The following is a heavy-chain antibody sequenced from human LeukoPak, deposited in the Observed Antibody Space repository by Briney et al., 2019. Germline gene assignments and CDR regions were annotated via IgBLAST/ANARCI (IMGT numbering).Heavy chain of an antibody. CDR3: ARGARSPYYFDY. V-gene: IGHV4-61*02. Sequence: SETLSLTCTVSGGSISSGSYYWSWIRQPAGKGLEWIGRIYTSGSTYYNPSLKSRVTISVDTSKNQFSLKLSSVTAADTAVYYCARGARSPYYFDYWGQGTLVTVSS. J-gene: IGHJ4*02. CDR2: IYTSGST. CDR1: GGSISSGSYY. D-gene: IGHD3-16*01.